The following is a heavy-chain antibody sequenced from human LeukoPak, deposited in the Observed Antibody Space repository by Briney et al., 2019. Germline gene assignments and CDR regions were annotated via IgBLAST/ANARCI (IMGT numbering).Heavy chain of an antibody. CDR3: AKDLARGYSYGYDAFDI. D-gene: IGHD5-18*01. Sequence: PGGSLRLSCAASGFTFRSYSMHWVRQAPGKGLEWVAVISYDGSNKYYADSVKGRFTISRDNSKNTLYLQMNSLRAEDTAVYYCAKDLARGYSYGYDAFDIWGQGTMVTVSS. CDR1: GFTFRSYS. V-gene: IGHV3-30*18. CDR2: ISYDGSNK. J-gene: IGHJ3*02.